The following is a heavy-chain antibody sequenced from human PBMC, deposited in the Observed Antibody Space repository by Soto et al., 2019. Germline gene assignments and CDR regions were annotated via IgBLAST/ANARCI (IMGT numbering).Heavy chain of an antibody. CDR1: GGTFSSYA. CDR2: IIPIFGTA. V-gene: IGHV1-69*01. Sequence: QVQLVQSGAEVKKPGSSVKVSCKGSGGTFSSYAISWVRQAPGQGLEWMGGIIPIFGTATYAQKFQGRVTITADESPSTAYMELSSLRSEDTAVYSWARGLLARHFDYWGQGTLVTVSS. D-gene: IGHD1-26*01. CDR3: ARGLLARHFDY. J-gene: IGHJ4*02.